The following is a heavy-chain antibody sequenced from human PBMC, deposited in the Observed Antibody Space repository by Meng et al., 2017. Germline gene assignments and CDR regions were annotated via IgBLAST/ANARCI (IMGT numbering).Heavy chain of an antibody. Sequence: SETLSLTCVVSGGSFSDYYWSWIRQPPGKGLEWIGEINHSGSTNYNPSLKSRVTISVDTSKNQFSLKLSSVTAADTAVYYCAREIVVVVAATEYYYYYGMDVWGQGTTVTVSS. V-gene: IGHV4-34*01. CDR3: AREIVVVVAATEYYYYYGMDV. CDR1: GGSFSDYY. D-gene: IGHD2-15*01. CDR2: INHSGST. J-gene: IGHJ6*02.